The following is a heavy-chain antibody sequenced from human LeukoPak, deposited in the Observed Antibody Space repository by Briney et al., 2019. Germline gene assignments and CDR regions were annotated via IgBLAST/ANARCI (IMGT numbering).Heavy chain of an antibody. CDR3: IRGSSSY. D-gene: IGHD3-10*01. CDR2: SSSSGRTI. CDR1: GFTFSSYE. Sequence: QAGGSLRFSCAASGFTFSSYEMNWVRQAPGKGLEWVSYSSSSGRTIYYADSVKGRFTVSRDNAKNSLYLQMNSLRVEDTGTYYCIRGSSSYWGQGTLVTV. J-gene: IGHJ4*02. V-gene: IGHV3-48*03.